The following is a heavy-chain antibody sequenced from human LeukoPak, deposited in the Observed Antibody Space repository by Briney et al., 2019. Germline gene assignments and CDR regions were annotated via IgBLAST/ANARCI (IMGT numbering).Heavy chain of an antibody. J-gene: IGHJ4*02. V-gene: IGHV1-18*01. CDR1: GYTFTSYG. CDR3: ARAGAYCGGDCYSADY. CDR2: ISAYNGNT. Sequence: ASVKVSCKASGYTFTSYGISWVRQAPGQGLGWMGWISAYNGNTNYAQKLQGRVTMTTDTSTSTAYMGLRSLRSDDTAVYYCARAGAYCGGDCYSADYWGQGTLVTVSS. D-gene: IGHD2-21*02.